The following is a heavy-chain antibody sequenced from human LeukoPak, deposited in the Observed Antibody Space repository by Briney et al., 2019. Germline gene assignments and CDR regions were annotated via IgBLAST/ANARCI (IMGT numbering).Heavy chain of an antibody. J-gene: IGHJ6*02. CDR2: IYYTGRA. Sequence: SETLSLTCTVSGGSISGYYWTWIRQPPGKGLEWIGQIYYTGRADYNPSLKSRVTISVDTSKNQISLRLSSVTAADTAIYYCARFGVDYDMDVWGQGTTVTVSS. D-gene: IGHD3-16*01. CDR1: GGSISGYY. CDR3: ARFGVDYDMDV. V-gene: IGHV4-59*01.